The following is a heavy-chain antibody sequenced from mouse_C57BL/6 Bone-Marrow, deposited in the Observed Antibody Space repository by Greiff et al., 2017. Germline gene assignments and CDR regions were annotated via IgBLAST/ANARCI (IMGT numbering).Heavy chain of an antibody. V-gene: IGHV5-12*01. Sequence: EVQRVESGGGLVQPGGSLKLSCAASGFTFSDYYMYWVRQTPEKRLEWVAYISNGGGSTYYPDTVKGRFTISRDKAKNTVYLQLSSLKSEDTAMYYCARHGSYYYDMDYWGKGTSVTVAS. J-gene: IGHJ4*01. CDR3: ARHGSYYYDMDY. CDR2: ISNGGGST. CDR1: GFTFSDYY.